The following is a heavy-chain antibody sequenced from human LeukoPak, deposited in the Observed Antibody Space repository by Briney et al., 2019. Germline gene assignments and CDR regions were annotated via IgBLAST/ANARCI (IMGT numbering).Heavy chain of an antibody. Sequence: PSETLSLTCTVSGGSISSSSYNWGWIRQPPGKGLEWIGEINHSGSTNYNPSLKSRVTISVDTSKNQFSLKLSSVTAADTAVYYCARHGTTVTTYYYYYYMDVWGKGTTVTISS. J-gene: IGHJ6*03. V-gene: IGHV4-39*01. CDR1: GGSISSSSYN. CDR2: INHSGST. D-gene: IGHD4-17*01. CDR3: ARHGTTVTTYYYYYYMDV.